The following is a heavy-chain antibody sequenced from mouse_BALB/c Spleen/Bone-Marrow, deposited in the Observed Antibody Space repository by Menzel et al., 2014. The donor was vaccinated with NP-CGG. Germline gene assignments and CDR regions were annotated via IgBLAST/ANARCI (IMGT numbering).Heavy chain of an antibody. CDR1: GFDFSRYW. D-gene: IGHD1-1*01. CDR3: ARLNYYGNLFV. Sequence: EVQLVESGGGLVQPGGSLKLSCAASGFDFSRYWMSWVRQAPGKGPEWIGEINPDSNTIDYTPSLKDKFIISRDNAKNTLYLQMSKVRSEDIALYYCARLNYYGNLFVWGAGTTVTVSS. J-gene: IGHJ1*01. CDR2: INPDSNTI. V-gene: IGHV4-1*02.